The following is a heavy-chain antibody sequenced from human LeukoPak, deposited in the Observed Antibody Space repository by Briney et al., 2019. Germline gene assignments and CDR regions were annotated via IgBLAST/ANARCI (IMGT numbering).Heavy chain of an antibody. CDR1: GGSISSGGYY. J-gene: IGHJ5*02. D-gene: IGHD3-3*01. CDR3: ARDRGRIFGP. V-gene: IGHV4-31*03. Sequence: SETLSLTCTVSGGSISSGGYYWSWIRQHPGKGLEWIGYIYYSGSTYYNPSLKSRVTISVDTSKNQLSLKLSCVTDADTAVYYCARDRGRIFGPWGQGTLVTVSS. CDR2: IYYSGST.